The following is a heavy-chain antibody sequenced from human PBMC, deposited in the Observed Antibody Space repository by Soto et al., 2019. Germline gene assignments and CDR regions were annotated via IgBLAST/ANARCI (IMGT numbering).Heavy chain of an antibody. CDR3: ARGEYYDFWSEAHYYYGMDV. J-gene: IGHJ6*02. D-gene: IGHD3-3*01. CDR1: GYTFTSYA. CDR2: INAGNGNT. V-gene: IGHV1-3*01. Sequence: GASVKVSCKASGYTFTSYAMHWVRQAPGQRLEWMGWINAGNGNTKYSQKFQGRVTITRDTSASTAYMELSSLRSEDTAVYYCARGEYYDFWSEAHYYYGMDVWGQGTTDTVSS.